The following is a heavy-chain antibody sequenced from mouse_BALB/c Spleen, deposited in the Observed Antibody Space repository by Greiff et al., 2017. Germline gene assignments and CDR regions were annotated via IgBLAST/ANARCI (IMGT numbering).Heavy chain of an antibody. CDR2: ISYSGST. CDR3: ARSGSYGGVDY. Sequence: EVMLVESGPGLVKPSQSLSLTCTVTGYSITSDYAWNWIRQFPGNILEWMGYISYSGSTSYNPSLKSRISITRDTSKNQFFLQLNSVTTEDTATYYCARSGSYGGVDYWGQGTSVTVSS. V-gene: IGHV3-2*02. D-gene: IGHD1-1*01. CDR1: GYSITSDYA. J-gene: IGHJ4*01.